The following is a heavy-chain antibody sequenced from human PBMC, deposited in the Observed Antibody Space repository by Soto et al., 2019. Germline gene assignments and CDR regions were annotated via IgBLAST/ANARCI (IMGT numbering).Heavy chain of an antibody. CDR3: AKGPRSVVVAANEIDS. CDR1: GFTFSSYG. D-gene: IGHD2-15*01. CDR2: ISYDGSNK. Sequence: GGSLRLSCAASGFTFSSYGMHWVRHAPGKGLEWVAVISYDGSNKYYADSVKGRFTTSRDNSKNTLYLQMNSLRAEDTAVYYCAKGPRSVVVAANEIDSRGQGTLVTVSS. J-gene: IGHJ4*02. V-gene: IGHV3-30*18.